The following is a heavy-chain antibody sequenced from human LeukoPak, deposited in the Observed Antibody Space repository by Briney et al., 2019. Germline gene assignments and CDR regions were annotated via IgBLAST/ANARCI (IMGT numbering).Heavy chain of an antibody. CDR3: AKSGVTVTTRYYGMDV. CDR2: ISYDGSNK. J-gene: IGHJ6*02. V-gene: IGHV3-30*18. CDR1: GFTFSSYG. Sequence: PGGSLRLSCAASGFTFSSYGMHWVRQAPGKGLEWVAVISYDGSNKYYADSVKGRFTISRDNSKNTLYLQMNSLRAEDTAVYYCAKSGVTVTTRYYGMDVWGQGTTVTVSS. D-gene: IGHD4-17*01.